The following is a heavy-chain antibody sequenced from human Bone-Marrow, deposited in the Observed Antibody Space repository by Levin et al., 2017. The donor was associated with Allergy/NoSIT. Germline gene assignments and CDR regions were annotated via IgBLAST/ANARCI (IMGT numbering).Heavy chain of an antibody. CDR2: IYDSGST. CDR3: LRGKRNCSGSSGCQYFLDY. CDR1: GGSVSSGGYY. V-gene: IGHV4-31*03. Sequence: SETLSLTCTVTGGSVSSGGYYWSWIRQHPGKGLEWVGYIYDSGSTYHNSSLKSRLTISLDKSKNQFSLKLSSVTAADTAVYSCLRGKRNCSGSSGCQYFLDYWGQGTLVPVSS. J-gene: IGHJ4*02. D-gene: IGHD3-22*01.